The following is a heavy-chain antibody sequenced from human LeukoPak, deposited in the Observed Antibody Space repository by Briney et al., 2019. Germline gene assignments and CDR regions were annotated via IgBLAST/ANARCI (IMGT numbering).Heavy chain of an antibody. V-gene: IGHV1-69*13. D-gene: IGHD6-19*01. CDR2: IIPIFGTA. Sequence: VASVKVSCKASGGTFSSYAISWVRQAPGQGLEWMGGIIPIFGTANYAQKFQGRVTITADESTSTAYMELSSLRSEDTAVYYCARVAIAVAGLSFDCWGQGTLVTVSS. CDR3: ARVAIAVAGLSFDC. J-gene: IGHJ4*02. CDR1: GGTFSSYA.